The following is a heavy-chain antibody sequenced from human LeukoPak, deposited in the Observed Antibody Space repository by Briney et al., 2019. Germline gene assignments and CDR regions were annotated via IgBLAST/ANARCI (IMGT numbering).Heavy chain of an antibody. CDR3: ARTYPDCDY. CDR2: IYYSGST. J-gene: IGHJ4*02. D-gene: IGHD2-21*02. Sequence: PSQTLSLTCTVFGGSISNYYWSWIRQPPGKGLEWIGYIYYSGSTNYNPSLKSRVTISVDTSKNQFSLKLSSVTAADTAVYYCARTYPDCDYWGQGTLVTVSS. V-gene: IGHV4-59*01. CDR1: GGSISNYY.